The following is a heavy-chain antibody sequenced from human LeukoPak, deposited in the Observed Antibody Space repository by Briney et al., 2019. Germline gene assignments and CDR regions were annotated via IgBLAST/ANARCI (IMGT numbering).Heavy chain of an antibody. D-gene: IGHD4-17*01. Sequence: PGGSLRLSCAASGFTFSSYEMNWVRQAPGKGLEWVSYISSSGSTIYYADSVKGRFTISRDNAKNSLYLQMNSLRAEDTAVYYCARYGDSTRYYYGMDVWGKGTTVTVSS. J-gene: IGHJ6*04. V-gene: IGHV3-48*03. CDR2: ISSSGSTI. CDR3: ARYGDSTRYYYGMDV. CDR1: GFTFSSYE.